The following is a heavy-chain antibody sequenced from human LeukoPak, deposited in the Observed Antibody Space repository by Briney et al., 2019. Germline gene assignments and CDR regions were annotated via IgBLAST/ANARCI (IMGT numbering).Heavy chain of an antibody. CDR3: ARDRMYYDYVWGSYRLIFDY. J-gene: IGHJ4*02. V-gene: IGHV3-7*01. D-gene: IGHD3-16*02. Sequence: GGSLRLSCAASGFTFSSYWMSWVRQAPGKGLGWVANIKQDGSEKYYVDSVKGRFTISRDNAKNSLYLQMNSLRAEDTAVYYCARDRMYYDYVWGSYRLIFDYWGQGTLVTVSS. CDR1: GFTFSSYW. CDR2: IKQDGSEK.